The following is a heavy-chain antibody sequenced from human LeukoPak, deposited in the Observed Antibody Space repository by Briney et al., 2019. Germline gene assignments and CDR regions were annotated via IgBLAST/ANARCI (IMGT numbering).Heavy chain of an antibody. J-gene: IGHJ6*02. V-gene: IGHV4-59*08. CDR1: GGSISSYY. Sequence: PSETLSLTCTVSGGSISSYYWSWIRQPPGKGLEWIGYIYYSGSTNYNPSLKRRVTISVDTSKNQFSLKLSSVTAADTAVYYCARHFGVSYYYYGMDVWGQGTTVTVSS. CDR3: ARHFGVSYYYYGMDV. CDR2: IYYSGST. D-gene: IGHD3-10*01.